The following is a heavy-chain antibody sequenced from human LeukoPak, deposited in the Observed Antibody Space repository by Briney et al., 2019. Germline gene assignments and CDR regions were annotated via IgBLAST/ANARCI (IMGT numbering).Heavy chain of an antibody. CDR3: AKDPGAFPYFFDS. D-gene: IGHD2/OR15-2a*01. CDR2: ISDSGQSP. J-gene: IGHJ4*02. Sequence: GGSLRLSCEASGFTFRNYAMNWVRQSPGKGLEYVSGISDSGQSPYYAASVRGRFTISRDNSNNTLYLQMNSLRAEDTAVYYCAKDPGAFPYFFDSWGQGTLVTVSS. V-gene: IGHV3-23*01. CDR1: GFTFRNYA.